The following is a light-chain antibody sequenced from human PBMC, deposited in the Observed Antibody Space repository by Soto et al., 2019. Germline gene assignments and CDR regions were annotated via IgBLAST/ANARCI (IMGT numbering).Light chain of an antibody. CDR2: EVS. CDR1: SSDVGGYNY. Sequence: QSVLTQPPSASGSPGQSVTLSCTGTSSDVGGYNYVSWYQQHPGKAPKLMIYEVSKRPSGVPDRFSGSKSGNTASLTVSGLQAEDEADYYCSSYAGSNNFGVFGGGTKVTVL. J-gene: IGLJ3*02. V-gene: IGLV2-8*01. CDR3: SSYAGSNNFGV.